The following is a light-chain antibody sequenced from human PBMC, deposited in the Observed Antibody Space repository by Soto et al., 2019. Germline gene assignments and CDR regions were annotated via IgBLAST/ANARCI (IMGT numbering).Light chain of an antibody. CDR1: SSDVGGYNY. J-gene: IGLJ1*01. CDR3: SSYTSSSTPVV. CDR2: EVS. Sequence: QSALTQPASVSGSPGQSITISCTGTSSDVGGYNYVSWYQQHPGKAPKLIIYEVSNRPSGVSNRFSGSKSGNTASLTISGLQAEDEADSYCSSYTSSSTPVVFGTGTKVTVL. V-gene: IGLV2-14*01.